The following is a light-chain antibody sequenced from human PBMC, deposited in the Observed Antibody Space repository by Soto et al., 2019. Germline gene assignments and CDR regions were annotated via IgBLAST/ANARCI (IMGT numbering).Light chain of an antibody. V-gene: IGKV1-39*01. CDR2: HAS. Sequence: VKRTQSPSTLPASVGDRVTIACRASQSISNWLAWYQQKPGTAPKVLIYHASNLQSGVPSRFSGSGSGTDFTLTISSLQPEDFATYYCQQSYVTPWTFGQGTKVDI. J-gene: IGKJ1*01. CDR3: QQSYVTPWT. CDR1: QSISNW.